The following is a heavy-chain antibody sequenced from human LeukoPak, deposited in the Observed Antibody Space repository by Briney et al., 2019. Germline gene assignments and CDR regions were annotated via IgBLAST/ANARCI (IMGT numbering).Heavy chain of an antibody. Sequence: GASVKVSCKASGYTFTTFDFNWVRQATGQRLERMGWMNPNSGNTGYAEKSQGRVTMTRDPSTSTAYMELGSLTSEDTAVYYCARYPPSIPNDYWGQGTLVTVSS. V-gene: IGHV1-8*01. CDR2: MNPNSGNT. J-gene: IGHJ4*02. CDR1: GYTFTTFD. CDR3: ARYPPSIPNDY.